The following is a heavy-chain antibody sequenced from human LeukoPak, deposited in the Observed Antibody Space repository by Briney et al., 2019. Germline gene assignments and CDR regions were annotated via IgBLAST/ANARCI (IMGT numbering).Heavy chain of an antibody. Sequence: ASVKVSCKASGYTFTGYYMHWVRQAPGQRLEWMGWINPNSGGTNYAQKFQGRVTMTRDTSISTAYMELSRLRSDDTAVYYCARVLKYYYDSSGYDDAFDIWGQGTMVTVSS. CDR3: ARVLKYYYDSSGYDDAFDI. CDR2: INPNSGGT. D-gene: IGHD3-22*01. V-gene: IGHV1-2*02. CDR1: GYTFTGYY. J-gene: IGHJ3*02.